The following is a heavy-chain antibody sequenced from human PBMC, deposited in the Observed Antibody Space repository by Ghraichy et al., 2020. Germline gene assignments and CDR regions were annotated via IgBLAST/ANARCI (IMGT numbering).Heavy chain of an antibody. J-gene: IGHJ6*03. CDR3: ARGSRYGKTYYYYYYMDV. CDR2: IYYSGST. Sequence: SQTLSLTCTVSGGSISSYYWSWIRQPPGKGLEWIGYIYYSGSTNYNPSLKSRVTISVDTSKNQFSLKLSPVTAADTAVYYCARGSRYGKTYYYYYYMDVWGKGTTVTVSS. V-gene: IGHV4-59*01. CDR1: GGSISSYY. D-gene: IGHD6-13*01.